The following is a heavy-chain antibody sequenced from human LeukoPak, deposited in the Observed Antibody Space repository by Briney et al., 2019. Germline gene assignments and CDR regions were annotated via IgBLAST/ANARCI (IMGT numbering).Heavy chain of an antibody. CDR1: GFTFSTYA. CDR2: VVNSGSNT. Sequence: PGGSLRLSCAASGFTFSTYAMSWVRQAPGKGLEWVSGVVNSGSNTYYVDSVKGRFTISRDNSKNMLWLQINSLRAEDTAVYYCAAAMTEYWYLDLWGRGNLVTVSS. CDR3: AAAMTEYWYLDL. V-gene: IGHV3-23*05. J-gene: IGHJ2*01. D-gene: IGHD6-13*01.